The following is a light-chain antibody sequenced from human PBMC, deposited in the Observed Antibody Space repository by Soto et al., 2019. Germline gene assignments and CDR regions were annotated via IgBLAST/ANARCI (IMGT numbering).Light chain of an antibody. CDR3: QQYDTYTGT. J-gene: IGKJ1*01. CDR2: KAS. CDR1: QSISIW. Sequence: DIQMTQSPATLSGSVGDRVTITCRASQSISIWLAWYQQKPGKAPKLLIYKASTLKSGVPSRFSGSGSGTEFTLTISSLQPDDFATYYCQQYDTYTGTFGQGTKVDIK. V-gene: IGKV1-5*03.